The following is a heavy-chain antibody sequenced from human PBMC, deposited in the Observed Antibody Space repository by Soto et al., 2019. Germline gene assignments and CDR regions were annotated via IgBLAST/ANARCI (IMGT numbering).Heavy chain of an antibody. Sequence: GGSLRLSCAASGFTFSSYWMSWVRQAPGKGLEWVANIKQDGSEKYYVDSVKGRFTISRDNAKNSLYLQMNSLRAEDTAVYYCARDPGYSGYYLDYWGQGTLVTVSS. CDR2: IKQDGSEK. CDR1: GFTFSSYW. CDR3: ARDPGYSGYYLDY. V-gene: IGHV3-7*05. D-gene: IGHD5-12*01. J-gene: IGHJ4*02.